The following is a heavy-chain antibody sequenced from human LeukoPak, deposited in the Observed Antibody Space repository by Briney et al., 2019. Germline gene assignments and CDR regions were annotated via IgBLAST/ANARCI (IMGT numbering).Heavy chain of an antibody. Sequence: GGSLRLSCAASGFTFSSYSMNWVRQAPGKGLEWVSSISSSSSYIYYADSVKGRFTISRDNAKNSLYLQMNSLRAEDTAVYYCARGTTDSSSWYPTQPGYMDVWGKGTMVTVSS. CDR2: ISSSSSYI. CDR1: GFTFSSYS. J-gene: IGHJ6*03. CDR3: ARGTTDSSSWYPTQPGYMDV. D-gene: IGHD6-13*01. V-gene: IGHV3-21*01.